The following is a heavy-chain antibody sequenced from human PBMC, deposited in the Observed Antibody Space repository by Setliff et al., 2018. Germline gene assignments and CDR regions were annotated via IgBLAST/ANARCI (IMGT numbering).Heavy chain of an antibody. Sequence: SETLSLTCAVYGGSFSDFYWIWIRQPPGEGLEWIGEITHRRVTTYNPSLQSRAAISLDTSKRRFSLKLGSVSAADTAVYYCARGRDVFPVPPYMDVWAEVTTVTVSS. CDR1: GGSFSDFY. CDR2: ITHRRVT. CDR3: ARGRDVFPVPPYMDV. J-gene: IGHJ6*03. V-gene: IGHV4-34*01. D-gene: IGHD3-10*02.